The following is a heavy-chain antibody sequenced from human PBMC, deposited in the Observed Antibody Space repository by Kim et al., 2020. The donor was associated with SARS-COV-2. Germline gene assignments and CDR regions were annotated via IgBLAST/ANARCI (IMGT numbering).Heavy chain of an antibody. CDR2: IYPGDSDT. CDR3: ARQEYSGYDLGGAFDI. CDR1: GYSFTSYW. D-gene: IGHD5-12*01. V-gene: IGHV5-51*01. Sequence: GGSLKISCKGSGYSFTSYWIGWVRQMPGKGLEWMGIIYPGDSDTRYSPSFQGQVTISADKSISTAYLQWSSLKASDTAMYYCARQEYSGYDLGGAFDIWGQGTMVTVSS. J-gene: IGHJ3*02.